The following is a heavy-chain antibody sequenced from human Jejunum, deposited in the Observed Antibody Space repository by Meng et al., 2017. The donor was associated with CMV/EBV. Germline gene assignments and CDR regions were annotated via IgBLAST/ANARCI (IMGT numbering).Heavy chain of an antibody. V-gene: IGHV3-7*04. J-gene: IGHJ6*02. CDR3: ARDRDFLSKNGYYDMDV. CDR2: VRQDGSEK. D-gene: IGHD2/OR15-2a*01. Sequence: TVSRYWISRVRQAPGKELEWEANVRQDGSEKYYGGTKKGRFTISRDNAKNSLYLQMNSLGAEDTAVYYCARDRDFLSKNGYYDMDVWGQGTTVTVSS. CDR1: TVSRYW.